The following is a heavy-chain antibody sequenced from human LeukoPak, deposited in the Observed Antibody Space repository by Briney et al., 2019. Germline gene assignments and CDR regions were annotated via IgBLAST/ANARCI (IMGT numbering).Heavy chain of an antibody. J-gene: IGHJ5*02. D-gene: IGHD6-13*01. CDR3: ARGGWSGDSSSGFPSRFYT. Sequence: SVKLSCNASGGTFSSYAMRWVRQAPGQGLEWMGGIIPIFVTANYAQKFQGRVTITADESTSTAYMELSSLRSEDTAVYYCARGGWSGDSSSGFPSRFYTWGQGTLVTVSS. V-gene: IGHV1-69*13. CDR2: IIPIFVTA. CDR1: GGTFSSYA.